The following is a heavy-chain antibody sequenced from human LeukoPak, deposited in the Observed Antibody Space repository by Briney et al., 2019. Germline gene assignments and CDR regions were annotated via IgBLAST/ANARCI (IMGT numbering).Heavy chain of an antibody. J-gene: IGHJ1*01. CDR2: ISSSGSTI. Sequence: GGSLRLSCAASGFTFSDYYMSWIRQAPGKGLEWVSYISSSGSTIYYADSVKGRFTISRDNAKNSLYLQMNSLRAEDTAVYYWAGTARIKYSQHWGKAPLVTVSS. CDR1: GFTFSDYY. CDR3: AGTARIKYSQH. V-gene: IGHV3-11*04. D-gene: IGHD2-15*01.